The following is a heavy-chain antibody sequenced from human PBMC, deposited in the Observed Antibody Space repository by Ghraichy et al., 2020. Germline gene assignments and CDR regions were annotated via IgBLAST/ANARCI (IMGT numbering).Heavy chain of an antibody. Sequence: GGSLRLSCAASGFTFITYAMTWVRQTPGRGLEWVSTISQSGDRTYYADSVKGRFTMSRDNSKNTLYLQMNSLRGEDTAVYYCARLAEPDHSRFFDSWGQGSLVTVSS. CDR3: ARLAEPDHSRFFDS. D-gene: IGHD3-22*01. CDR1: GFTFITYA. V-gene: IGHV3-23*01. J-gene: IGHJ4*02. CDR2: ISQSGDRT.